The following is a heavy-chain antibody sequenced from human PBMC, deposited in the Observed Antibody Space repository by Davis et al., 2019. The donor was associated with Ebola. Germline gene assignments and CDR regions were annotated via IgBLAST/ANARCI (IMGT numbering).Heavy chain of an antibody. CDR2: ISGSGGST. J-gene: IGHJ6*02. D-gene: IGHD3-3*01. CDR3: AKGIRFLEWFSGMDV. V-gene: IGHV3-23*01. CDR1: GFTFSSYA. Sequence: GESLKISCAASGFTFSSYAMSWVRQAPGKGLEWVSAISGSGGSTYYADSVKGRFTISRDNSKNTLYLQMNSLRAEDTAVYYCAKGIRFLEWFSGMDVWGQGTTVTVSS.